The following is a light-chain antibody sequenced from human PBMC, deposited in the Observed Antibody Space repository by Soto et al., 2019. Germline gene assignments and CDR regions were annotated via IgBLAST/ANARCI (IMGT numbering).Light chain of an antibody. CDR3: QQNH. CDR1: QSISTES. Sequence: EIVLTQSPGTLSLSPGEGTTLSCRTSQSISTESLAWYQHKPGQAPRLLIYATSSRATGIPDRFSGSGFGTDFTLTISRLEHEDFAVYYCQQNHFGQVTRLEIK. J-gene: IGKJ2*01. CDR2: ATS. V-gene: IGKV3-20*01.